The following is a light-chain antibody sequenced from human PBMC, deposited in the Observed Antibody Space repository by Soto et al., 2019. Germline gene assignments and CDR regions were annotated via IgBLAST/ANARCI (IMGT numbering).Light chain of an antibody. CDR3: QQDNNWPPYT. Sequence: EIVMTQSPATLSVSPGERVTLSCRASQSVSSDLAWYQQKPGQAPRLLIYAASTRATGIPARFSGSGSGTEFTLIISSLQSEDFAVYYCQQDNNWPPYTFGQGTKLEIK. J-gene: IGKJ2*01. CDR2: AAS. V-gene: IGKV3-15*01. CDR1: QSVSSD.